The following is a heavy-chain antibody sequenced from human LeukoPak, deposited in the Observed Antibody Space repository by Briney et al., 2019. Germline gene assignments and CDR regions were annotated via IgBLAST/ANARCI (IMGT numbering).Heavy chain of an antibody. V-gene: IGHV3-30-3*01. CDR3: AKGISLTVRVPFDY. D-gene: IGHD3-3*02. CDR1: GFTFSSYA. CDR2: ISYDGSNK. J-gene: IGHJ4*02. Sequence: GRSLRLSCAASGFTFSSYAMHWVRQAPGKGLEWVAVISYDGSNKYYADSVKGRFTISRDNSKNTLYLQMNSLRAEDTAVYYCAKGISLTVRVPFDYWGQGTLVTVSS.